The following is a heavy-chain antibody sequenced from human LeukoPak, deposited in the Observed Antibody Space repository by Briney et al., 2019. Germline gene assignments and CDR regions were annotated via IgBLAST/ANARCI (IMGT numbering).Heavy chain of an antibody. J-gene: IGHJ4*02. CDR3: ARASVYLWFGELRSKYFDY. D-gene: IGHD3-10*01. CDR1: GGSFSNYY. CDR2: INPYGST. Sequence: SETLSLTCALYGGSFSNYYWSWVRQTPGKGVEWIGEINPYGSTNYHPSLKSRVTISLDTSKKQFSLKLSSVTAADTALYYCARASVYLWFGELRSKYFDYWGQGTLVTVSS. V-gene: IGHV4-34*01.